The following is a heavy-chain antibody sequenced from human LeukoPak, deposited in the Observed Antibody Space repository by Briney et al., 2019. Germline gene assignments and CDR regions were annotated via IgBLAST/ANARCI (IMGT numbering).Heavy chain of an antibody. Sequence: GASVKVSCKASGYTFTSYYIHWVRQAPGQGLEWMGIINPSGGGTSYAQKFQGRVTMTRDMSTSIVYMELSSLRSEDTAVYYCARDKQLDWAHYYYYYVDVWGKGTTVTVSS. V-gene: IGHV1-46*01. CDR2: INPSGGGT. D-gene: IGHD1-1*01. CDR1: GYTFTSYY. CDR3: ARDKQLDWAHYYYYYVDV. J-gene: IGHJ6*03.